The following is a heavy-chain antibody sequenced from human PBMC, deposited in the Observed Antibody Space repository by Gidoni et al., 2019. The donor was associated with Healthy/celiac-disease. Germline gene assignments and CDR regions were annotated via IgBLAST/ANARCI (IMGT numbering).Heavy chain of an antibody. V-gene: IGHV1-69*01. CDR1: GGTFSSYA. D-gene: IGHD6-6*01. J-gene: IGHJ3*02. Sequence: QVQLVQSGAAVKKPGSSVTFSCKSSGGTFSSYAISWVRQAPGQGLEWMGGIITSCGKANYAQKVQGRVTITADESTSTAYMELSSLRSEDTAVYYCARDSSSDDAFDIWGQGTMVTVSS. CDR3: ARDSSSDDAFDI. CDR2: IITSCGKA.